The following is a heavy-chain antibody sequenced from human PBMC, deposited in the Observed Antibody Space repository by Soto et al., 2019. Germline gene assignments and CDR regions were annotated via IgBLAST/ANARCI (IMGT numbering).Heavy chain of an antibody. D-gene: IGHD6-19*01. CDR1: GYTFTNYG. V-gene: IGHV1-18*01. CDR2: ISAYNGNT. J-gene: IGHJ4*02. Sequence: GASVKVSCKASGYTFTNYGLSWVRQAPGQGLEWMGWISAYNGNTNYAQNLQGRLTMTTDTSTSTAYMELGSLRSDDTAVYYCARDLPGHGSGGYYFGSWGQGTRETVS. CDR3: ARDLPGHGSGGYYFGS.